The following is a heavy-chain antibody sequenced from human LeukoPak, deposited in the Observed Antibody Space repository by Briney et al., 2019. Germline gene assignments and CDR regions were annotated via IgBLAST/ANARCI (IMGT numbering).Heavy chain of an antibody. CDR2: IKQDGSEK. Sequence: GGSLRLSCAASGFTFSSYWMTWVRQAPGKGLEWVAKIKQDGSEKYYVDPVKGRFTISRDNAKNSLYLQMNSLGAEDTAVYYCARRGTSSSWAHFDYWGQGTLVTVSS. J-gene: IGHJ4*02. D-gene: IGHD6-13*01. V-gene: IGHV3-7*05. CDR3: ARRGTSSSWAHFDY. CDR1: GFTFSSYW.